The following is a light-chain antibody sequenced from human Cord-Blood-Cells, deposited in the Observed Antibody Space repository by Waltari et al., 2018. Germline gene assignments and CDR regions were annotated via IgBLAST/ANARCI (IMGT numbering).Light chain of an antibody. J-gene: IGKJ1*01. Sequence: IVMTQSPDSLAVSLAERATINCKSSPSVLYSSNNKNYLAWYQQKPGQPPKLLIYWASTRESGVPDRFSGSGSGTDFTLTISSLQAEDVAVYYCQQYYSTLRTFGQGTKVEIK. CDR1: PSVLYSSNNKNY. CDR2: WAS. CDR3: QQYYSTLRT. V-gene: IGKV4-1*01.